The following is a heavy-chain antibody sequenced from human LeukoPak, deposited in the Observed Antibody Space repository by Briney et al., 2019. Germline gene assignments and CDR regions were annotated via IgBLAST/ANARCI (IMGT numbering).Heavy chain of an antibody. D-gene: IGHD3-10*01. CDR3: ARQEGGSGSYYRYYYYYMDV. CDR1: GYTFTSYG. J-gene: IGHJ6*03. CDR2: ISAYDGDT. V-gene: IGHV1-18*01. Sequence: GASVKVSCKSSGYTFTSYGIIWVRQAPGQGLEWMGWISAYDGDTNYAQKVQGRVTMTTDTSTSTAYMELRRLRFDDTAVYYCARQEGGSGSYYRYYYYYMDVWGKGTTVTVSS.